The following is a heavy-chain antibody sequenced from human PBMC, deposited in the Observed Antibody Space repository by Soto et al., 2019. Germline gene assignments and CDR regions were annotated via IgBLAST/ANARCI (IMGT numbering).Heavy chain of an antibody. CDR1: GYTFTSYA. D-gene: IGHD7-27*01. Sequence: ASVKVSCKASGYTFTSYAMHWVRQAPGQRLEWMGWINAGNGNTKYSQKFQGRVTITRDTSASTAYMELSSLRSEDTAVYYCARCPHWGYRAFDIWGQGTMVTVSS. CDR2: INAGNGNT. J-gene: IGHJ3*02. CDR3: ARCPHWGYRAFDI. V-gene: IGHV1-3*01.